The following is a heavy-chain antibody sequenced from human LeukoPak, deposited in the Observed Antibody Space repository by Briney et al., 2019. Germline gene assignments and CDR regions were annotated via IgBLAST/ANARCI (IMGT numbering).Heavy chain of an antibody. CDR1: GFTFSSYS. V-gene: IGHV3-21*01. CDR2: ISSSLSYI. J-gene: IGHJ4*02. CDR3: ARVALLAPFFDY. D-gene: IGHD2-15*01. Sequence: GSLTLSCAVSGFTFSSYSVNWDGQAPGQGLEWVSSISSSLSYIYYADSVRGRFTISRDNAKNSLYLQMNSLRAEDTAVYYCARVALLAPFFDYWGQGTLVTVSS.